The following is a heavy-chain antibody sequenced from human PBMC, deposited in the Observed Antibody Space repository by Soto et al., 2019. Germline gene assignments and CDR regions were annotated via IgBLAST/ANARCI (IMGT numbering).Heavy chain of an antibody. Sequence: GGSLRLSCAASGFTFSKYAMSWVRQAPGKGLEWVSVISGSGGSTYNADSVKGRFTISRDNSKNTLYLQMNSLRVEDTAVYYCAEDRITGTYYYFDYWGQGTLVTVSS. V-gene: IGHV3-23*01. CDR3: AEDRITGTYYYFDY. CDR2: ISGSGGST. D-gene: IGHD1-20*01. J-gene: IGHJ4*02. CDR1: GFTFSKYA.